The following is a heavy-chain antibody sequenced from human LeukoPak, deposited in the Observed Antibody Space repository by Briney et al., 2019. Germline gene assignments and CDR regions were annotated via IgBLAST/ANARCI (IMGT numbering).Heavy chain of an antibody. CDR2: IYHSGST. J-gene: IGHJ1*01. CDR3: ARASDYYDTSGYYFRH. CDR1: GYSISSGYY. Sequence: SETLSLTCTVSGYSISSGYYWGWIRQPPGKGLEWIGNIYHSGSTYYNPSLRSRVTMSLDTFNNQFSLKLNSVSAADTAVYYCARASDYYDTSGYYFRHWGRGTLITVSS. D-gene: IGHD3-22*01. V-gene: IGHV4-38-2*02.